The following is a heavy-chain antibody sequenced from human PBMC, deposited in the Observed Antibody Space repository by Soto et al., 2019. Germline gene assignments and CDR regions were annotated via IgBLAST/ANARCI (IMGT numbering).Heavy chain of an antibody. CDR3: ARGGPTGGSYKYNWFDP. Sequence: SETLSLTCTVSGGSISSGDFYWSWIRQPPGRGLEWIGYISYSGSTYYNTSLKSRVTISVDTSKNQFSLKLNSVTAADTAVYYCARGGPTGGSYKYNWFDPWGQGTLVTVSS. CDR2: ISYSGST. V-gene: IGHV4-30-4*01. CDR1: GGSISSGDFY. D-gene: IGHD2-15*01. J-gene: IGHJ5*02.